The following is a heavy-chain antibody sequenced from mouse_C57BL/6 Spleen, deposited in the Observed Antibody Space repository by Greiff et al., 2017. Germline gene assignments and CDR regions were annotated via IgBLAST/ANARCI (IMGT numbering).Heavy chain of an antibody. CDR1: GYAFSSYW. CDR3: ARERDFITTVVAFDY. J-gene: IGHJ2*01. Sequence: QVQLQQSGAELVKPGASVKISCKASGYAFSSYWMNWVKQRPGKGLEWIGQIYPGDGATNYNGKFKGKATLTADKTSSTAYMQLRSLTSEDSAVYFCARERDFITTVVAFDYWGQGTTLTVSS. D-gene: IGHD1-1*01. CDR2: IYPGDGAT. V-gene: IGHV1-80*01.